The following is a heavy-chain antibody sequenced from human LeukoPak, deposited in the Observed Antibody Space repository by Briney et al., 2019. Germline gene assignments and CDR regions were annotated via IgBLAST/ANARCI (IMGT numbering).Heavy chain of an antibody. CDR2: IYHSGST. D-gene: IGHD3-10*01. CDR1: GGSISSSNW. Sequence: SETLSLTCAVSGGSISSSNWWSWVRQPPGKGLEWIGEIYHSGSTNYNPSLKSRVTISVDKSKNQFSLKLSSVTAADTAVYYCASLWFGEPRDAFDIWGQGTMVTVSS. CDR3: ASLWFGEPRDAFDI. J-gene: IGHJ3*02. V-gene: IGHV4-4*02.